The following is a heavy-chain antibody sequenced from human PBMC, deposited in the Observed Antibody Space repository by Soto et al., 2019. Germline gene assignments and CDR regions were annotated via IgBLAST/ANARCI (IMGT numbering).Heavy chain of an antibody. CDR1: CVSLTSGNW. CDR2: IFHDGTA. Sequence: LSLTCAVSCVSLTSGNWWTWVRQSPQRGLEYIGEIFHDGTANYYPSFERRVAMSVDTSRNQFSLKLTSVTAADTAVYFCARLVYDTRLNYMYFDFWGPGTLVTVSS. V-gene: IGHV4-4*01. J-gene: IGHJ4*02. D-gene: IGHD3-10*01. CDR3: ARLVYDTRLNYMYFDF.